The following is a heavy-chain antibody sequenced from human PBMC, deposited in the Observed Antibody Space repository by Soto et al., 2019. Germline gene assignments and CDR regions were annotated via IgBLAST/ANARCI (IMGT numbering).Heavy chain of an antibody. CDR1: AFTFRNYW. Sequence: PGGSLRLSCAASAFTFRNYWMSWVRQAPGKGLECVAKIKEDGSEKYYVDSVKGRFTISRDNAENSLYLQMNSLTVEDTAVYYSARATRSTSGAIDYRGQGTLVTGSS. D-gene: IGHD2-2*01. V-gene: IGHV3-7*04. CDR3: ARATRSTSGAIDY. CDR2: IKEDGSEK. J-gene: IGHJ4*02.